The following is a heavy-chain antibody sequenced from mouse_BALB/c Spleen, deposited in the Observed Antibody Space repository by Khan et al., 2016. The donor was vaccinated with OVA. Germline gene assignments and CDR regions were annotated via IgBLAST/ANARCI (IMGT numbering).Heavy chain of an antibody. CDR1: GFSLSRYN. D-gene: IGHD2-14*01. CDR3: AGACYRYDGYSAMDY. Sequence: QVQLQQSGPGLVAPSQSLSITCTVSGFSLSRYNIHWVRQPPGKGLEWLGMIWGGSDTTYNSTLKSRLSISKDNSKTQVSFKQNSLLTDDTAMYYCAGACYRYDGYSAMDYWGQGTSVTVSA. V-gene: IGHV2-6-4*01. J-gene: IGHJ4*01. CDR2: IWGGSDT.